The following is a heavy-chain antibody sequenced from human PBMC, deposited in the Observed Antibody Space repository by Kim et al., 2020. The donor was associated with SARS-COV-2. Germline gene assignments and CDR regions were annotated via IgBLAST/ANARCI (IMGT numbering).Heavy chain of an antibody. V-gene: IGHV1-24*01. Sequence: KFQGRVTMTEDTSTDTAYMELSSLRSEDTAVYYCAARFELAAAGAYYFDYWGQGTLVTVSS. CDR3: AARFELAAAGAYYFDY. J-gene: IGHJ4*02. D-gene: IGHD6-13*01.